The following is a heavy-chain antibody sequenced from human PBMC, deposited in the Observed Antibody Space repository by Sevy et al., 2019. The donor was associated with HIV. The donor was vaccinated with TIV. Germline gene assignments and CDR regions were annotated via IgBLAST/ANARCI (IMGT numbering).Heavy chain of an antibody. CDR2: ISGSGNSA. Sequence: GGSLRLSCAASGFTFSISAMTWVRQAPGKGLEWVSVISGSGNSAYYADSVKGRFTISRDNSKNTLSLQMNSLRAEDTAVYYCAKGGRSYGDSYFDHWGQGTLVTVCS. V-gene: IGHV3-23*01. CDR1: GFTFSISA. CDR3: AKGGRSYGDSYFDH. J-gene: IGHJ4*02. D-gene: IGHD5-18*01.